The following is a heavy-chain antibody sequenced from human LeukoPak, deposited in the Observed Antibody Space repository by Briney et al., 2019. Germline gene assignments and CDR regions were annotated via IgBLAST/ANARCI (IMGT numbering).Heavy chain of an antibody. CDR2: IKQDGSEK. CDR1: GFTFSSYW. J-gene: IGHJ6*02. V-gene: IGHV3-7*01. Sequence: GGSLRLSCAASGFTFSSYWMSWVRQAPGKGLEWVANIKQDGSEKYYVDSVKGRFTISRDNAKNSLYLQMNSLRAEDTAVYCCARDRVVAAAGKGGYYYYGMDVWGQGTTVTVSS. D-gene: IGHD6-13*01. CDR3: ARDRVVAAAGKGGYYYYGMDV.